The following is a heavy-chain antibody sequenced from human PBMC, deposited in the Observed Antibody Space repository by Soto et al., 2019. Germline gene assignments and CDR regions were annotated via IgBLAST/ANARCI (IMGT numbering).Heavy chain of an antibody. CDR2: INHSGST. Sequence: SETLSLTCAVYGGSFSGYYWSWIRQPPGKGLEWIGEINHSGSTNYNPSLKSRVTISVDTSKNQFSLKLSSVTAADTAVYYCARSRITGTPMLDYWGQGTLVTVSS. J-gene: IGHJ4*02. CDR3: ARSRITGTPMLDY. D-gene: IGHD1-7*01. V-gene: IGHV4-34*01. CDR1: GGSFSGYY.